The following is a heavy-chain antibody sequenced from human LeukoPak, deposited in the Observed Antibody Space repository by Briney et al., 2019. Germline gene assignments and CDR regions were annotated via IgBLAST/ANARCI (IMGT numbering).Heavy chain of an antibody. V-gene: IGHV3-11*04. J-gene: IGHJ4*02. CDR3: AKDPCGGDCYAFDY. D-gene: IGHD2-21*02. CDR2: IQSTGSST. CDR1: GFTFRDYY. Sequence: GGSLRLSCTASGFTFRDYYVTWIRQAPGKGLEWVSYIQSTGSSTAYADSVKGRFAISRDNAKNSLYLQMNSLRAEDTAVYYCAKDPCGGDCYAFDYWGQGTLVTVSS.